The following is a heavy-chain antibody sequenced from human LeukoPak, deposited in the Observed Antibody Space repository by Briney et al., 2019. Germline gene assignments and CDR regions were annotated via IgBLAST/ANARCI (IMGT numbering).Heavy chain of an antibody. J-gene: IGHJ4*02. CDR2: IKQDGSER. CDR1: GFTFSIYW. V-gene: IGHV3-7*03. Sequence: GGSLRLSCAASGFTFSIYWMSWVRQAPGKGLEWVANIKQDGSERYYVDSVKGRFTLSRDNAKNSLYLQMNSLRAEDTAVCYCARDRWSYDPQGGFDCWGQGTLVTVSS. CDR3: ARDRWSYDPQGGFDC. D-gene: IGHD3-22*01.